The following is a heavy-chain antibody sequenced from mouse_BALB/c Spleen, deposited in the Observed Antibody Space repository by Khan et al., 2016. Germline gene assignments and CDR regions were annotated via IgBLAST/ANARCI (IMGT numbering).Heavy chain of an antibody. CDR2: ISYDGSN. V-gene: IGHV3-6*02. J-gene: IGHJ2*01. Sequence: VQLKQSGPGLVKPSQSLSLTCSVTGYSITSGYYWNWIRQFPGNKLEWMGYISYDGSNNYNPSLKNRVSITRDTSKNQFFLKLNSVTTEDTGTYYCAVYDGYYGLFDYWGQGTTLTVSS. D-gene: IGHD2-3*01. CDR1: GYSITSGYY. CDR3: AVYDGYYGLFDY.